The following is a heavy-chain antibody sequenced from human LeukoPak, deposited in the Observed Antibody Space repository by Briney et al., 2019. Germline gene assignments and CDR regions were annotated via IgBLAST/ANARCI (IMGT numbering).Heavy chain of an antibody. J-gene: IGHJ5*02. Sequence: GGSLRLSCAASGFTFSSYAMHWVRQAPGKGLEGVAVISYDGSNKYYADSVKGRFTISRDNSKNTLYLQMNSLRAEDTAVYYCARDRYGGNSRWFDPWGQGTLVTVSS. V-gene: IGHV3-30*01. CDR3: ARDRYGGNSRWFDP. CDR1: GFTFSSYA. D-gene: IGHD4-23*01. CDR2: ISYDGSNK.